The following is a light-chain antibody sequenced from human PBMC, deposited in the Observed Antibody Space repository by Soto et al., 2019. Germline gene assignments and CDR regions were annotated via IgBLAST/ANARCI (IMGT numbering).Light chain of an antibody. CDR1: DRDVGAYNY. Sequence: QSALTQPASVSGSPGQSITISCTGTDRDVGAYNYVSWYHQHPGRVPKLIIYDVTYRPSGVSSRFSGSKSGNTASLTISGLQADDEADYYCNSFTTSSTQVFGTGTKVTVL. J-gene: IGLJ1*01. CDR3: NSFTTSSTQV. CDR2: DVT. V-gene: IGLV2-14*03.